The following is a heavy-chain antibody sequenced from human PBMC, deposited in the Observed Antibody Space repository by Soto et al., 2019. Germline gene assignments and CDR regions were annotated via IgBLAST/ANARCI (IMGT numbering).Heavy chain of an antibody. D-gene: IGHD3-22*01. J-gene: IGHJ1*01. CDR1: GFTFSGSA. CDR2: IRSKANSYAT. V-gene: IGHV3-73*01. CDR3: TRHGSFKGNYDSSGYYHAEYFQH. Sequence: GGSLRLSCAASGFTFSGSAMHWVRQASGKGLEWVGRIRSKANSYATAYAASVKGRFTISRDDSKNTAYLQMNSLKTEDTAVYYCTRHGSFKGNYDSSGYYHAEYFQHWGQGTLVTVSS.